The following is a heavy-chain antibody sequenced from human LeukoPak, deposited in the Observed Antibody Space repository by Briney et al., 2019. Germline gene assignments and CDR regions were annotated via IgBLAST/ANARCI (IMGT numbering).Heavy chain of an antibody. CDR3: AKGGSGSYLYYFDL. J-gene: IGHJ4*02. Sequence: GGSLRLSCAASGFTFSSHAMTWVRQAPGQGLEWGSTISYTGGSTYYAESVKGRFTISRDNSKNILSLQMNSLRAEDTAVYYCAKGGSGSYLYYFDLWGQGTLVTVSS. CDR2: ISYTGGST. V-gene: IGHV3-23*01. D-gene: IGHD3-10*01. CDR1: GFTFSSHA.